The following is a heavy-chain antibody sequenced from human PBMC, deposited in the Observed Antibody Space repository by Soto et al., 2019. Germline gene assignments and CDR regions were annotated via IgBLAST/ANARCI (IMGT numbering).Heavy chain of an antibody. D-gene: IGHD6-6*01. CDR2: ISSSSSYI. J-gene: IGHJ6*02. CDR1: GFPFSSYS. V-gene: IGHV3-21*01. CDR3: ARAQEGIAARPTRGYYYYYGMDV. Sequence: GGSLRLSCAASGFPFSSYSMNWVRPAPGKGLEWVSSISSSSSYIYYADSVKGRFTISRDNAKNSLYLQMNSLRAEDTAVYYCARAQEGIAARPTRGYYYYYGMDVWGQGTTGNVSS.